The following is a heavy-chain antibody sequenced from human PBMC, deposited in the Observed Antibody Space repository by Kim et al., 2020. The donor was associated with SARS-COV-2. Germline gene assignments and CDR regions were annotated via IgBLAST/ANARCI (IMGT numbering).Heavy chain of an antibody. Sequence: TNSNPSLKRRVTISVDTSKNQFSLKLSSVTAADTAVYYCARGGSSGYYYGWGQGTLVTVSS. J-gene: IGHJ4*02. D-gene: IGHD3-22*01. CDR3: ARGGSSGYYYG. CDR2: T. V-gene: IGHV4-59*09.